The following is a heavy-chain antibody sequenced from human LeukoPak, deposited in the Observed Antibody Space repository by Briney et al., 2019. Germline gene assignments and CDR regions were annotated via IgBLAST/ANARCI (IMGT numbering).Heavy chain of an antibody. V-gene: IGHV3-23*01. CDR2: IRGTDGTT. CDR1: GFTFSTYA. CDR3: ARHEEDSSSWSTFDY. D-gene: IGHD6-13*01. Sequence: PGGSLRLSCAASGFTFSTYAMSWVRQAPGKGLEWVSDIRGTDGTTFYADAVRGRFTISRDNSKNTMYLQMNSLRAEDTAVYYCARHEEDSSSWSTFDYWGQGTLVTVSS. J-gene: IGHJ4*02.